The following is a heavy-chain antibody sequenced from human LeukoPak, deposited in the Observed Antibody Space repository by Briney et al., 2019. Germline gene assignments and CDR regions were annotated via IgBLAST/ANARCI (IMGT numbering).Heavy chain of an antibody. CDR1: GYTFTGYY. Sequence: ASVKVSCKASGYTFTGYYMHWVRQAPGQGLEWMRWINPNSGGTNYAQKFQGRVTMTRDTSISTAYMELSRLRYDDTAVYYCARGVAMIVVVINDAFDIWGQGTMVTVSS. V-gene: IGHV1-2*02. CDR3: ARGVAMIVVVINDAFDI. CDR2: INPNSGGT. J-gene: IGHJ3*02. D-gene: IGHD3-22*01.